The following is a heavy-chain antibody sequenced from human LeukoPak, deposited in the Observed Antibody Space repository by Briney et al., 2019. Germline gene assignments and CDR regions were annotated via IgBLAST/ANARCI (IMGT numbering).Heavy chain of an antibody. D-gene: IGHD6-25*01. J-gene: IGHJ4*02. V-gene: IGHV3-15*01. Sequence: GGSLRLSCVASGFTFSDAWMSWVRQAPGKGLEWVGRIKSKIDGGTIDYGAPVKSRFTISRHHSRNTLYLQMNSLKTEDTAVYYCTTRRQDGCWGQGTLVTVS. CDR2: IKSKIDGGTI. CDR1: GFTFSDAW. CDR3: TTRRQDGC.